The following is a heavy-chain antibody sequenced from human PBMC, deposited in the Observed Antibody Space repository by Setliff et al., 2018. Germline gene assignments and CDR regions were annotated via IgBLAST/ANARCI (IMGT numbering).Heavy chain of an antibody. V-gene: IGHV1-18*01. CDR1: GYSFTIYG. J-gene: IGHJ4*02. CDR3: ATFRGYTYGYDY. CDR2: ISAYNGNT. Sequence: ASVKVSCKASGYSFTIYGISWVRQAPGQGLEWMGWISAYNGNTNYAQKLQGRVTMTTDTSTNTAYMELRSLGSDDTAVYYCATFRGYTYGYDYWGQGTLVTVSS. D-gene: IGHD5-18*01.